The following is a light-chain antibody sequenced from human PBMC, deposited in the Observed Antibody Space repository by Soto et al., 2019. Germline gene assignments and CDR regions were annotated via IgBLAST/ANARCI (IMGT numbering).Light chain of an antibody. V-gene: IGKV3-20*01. CDR3: QQYGSSPFIT. J-gene: IGKJ5*01. Sequence: EIVLTQSPDTLSLSPGEGASLSCRASQSVHTFLAWYQQKPGQAPRLLIYGASTRATGVPARFSGSGSGTDFTPTISSLEPEDFAVYYCQQYGSSPFITFGQGTRLEIK. CDR2: GAS. CDR1: QSVHTF.